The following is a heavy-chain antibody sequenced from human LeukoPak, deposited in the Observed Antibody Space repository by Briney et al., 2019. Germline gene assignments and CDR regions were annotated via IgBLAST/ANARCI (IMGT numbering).Heavy chain of an antibody. CDR1: GGSISSYY. J-gene: IGHJ6*02. CDR3: ARGPSYSSGWYDAYYYYGMDV. Sequence: SETLSLTCTVSGGSISSYYWSWIRQPPGKGLEWIGYIYYSGSTNYNPSLKSRVTIPVDTSKNQFSLKLSSVTAADTAVYYCARGPSYSSGWYDAYYYYGMDVWGQGTTVTVSS. D-gene: IGHD6-19*01. CDR2: IYYSGST. V-gene: IGHV4-59*01.